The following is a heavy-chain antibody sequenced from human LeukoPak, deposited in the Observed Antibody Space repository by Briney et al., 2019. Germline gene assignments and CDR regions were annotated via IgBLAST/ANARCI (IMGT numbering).Heavy chain of an antibody. V-gene: IGHV3-53*01. Sequence: GGSLRLSCAASGFAVSSNYMSWVRQAPGKGLEWVSVIYGGGGTYYADSVKGRFTISRDNSKNTLYLQMNSLRAEDTAVYYCGSRGPKRPGDYWGQGTLVTVSS. CDR1: GFAVSSNY. CDR2: IYGGGGT. D-gene: IGHD6-19*01. J-gene: IGHJ4*02. CDR3: GSRGPKRPGDY.